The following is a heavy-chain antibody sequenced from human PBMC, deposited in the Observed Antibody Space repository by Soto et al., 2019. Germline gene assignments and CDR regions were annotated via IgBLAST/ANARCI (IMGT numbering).Heavy chain of an antibody. V-gene: IGHV1-3*01. D-gene: IGHD6-13*01. CDR1: GYTFTSYA. J-gene: IGHJ4*02. CDR2: INAGNGNT. Sequence: QVQLVQSGAEVKKPGASVKVSCKASGYTFTSYAMHWVRQAPGQRLEWMGWINAGNGNTKYSQKFQGRVTITRDTSASTAYMELSSLRSEDTAVYYCARERQGSSSWYPLEFDYWGQGTLVTVSS. CDR3: ARERQGSSSWYPLEFDY.